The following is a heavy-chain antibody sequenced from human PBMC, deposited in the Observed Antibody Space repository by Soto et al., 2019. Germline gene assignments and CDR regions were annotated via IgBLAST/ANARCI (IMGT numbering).Heavy chain of an antibody. CDR2: ISHTGRT. CDR3: VRANLRSGWTFDH. Sequence: SETLSLTCLVSGASIISSYWWIWVRQTPWKGLEWIGEISHTGRTNYSPYLQSRAAISVDTSRKQFSLNLYSMTAADTAVYYCVRANLRSGWTFDHRGEGIPVTVSS. V-gene: IGHV4-4*02. J-gene: IGHJ4*02. CDR1: GASIISSYW. D-gene: IGHD6-19*01.